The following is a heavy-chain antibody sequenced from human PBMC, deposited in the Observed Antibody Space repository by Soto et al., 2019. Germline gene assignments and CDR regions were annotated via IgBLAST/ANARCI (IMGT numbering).Heavy chain of an antibody. CDR3: TRRGYGMDV. J-gene: IGHJ6*02. CDR2: IWFDGSDK. CDR1: GFTFSSYG. V-gene: IGHV3-33*01. Sequence: VQLVESGGGVVQPGRSLRLSCAASGFTFSSYGMHWVRQAPGKGLEWVALIWFDGSDKYYTESVKGRFTISRDNSKNTLYLQMNSLRGEDTAVYYCTRRGYGMDVWGQGTTVTVS.